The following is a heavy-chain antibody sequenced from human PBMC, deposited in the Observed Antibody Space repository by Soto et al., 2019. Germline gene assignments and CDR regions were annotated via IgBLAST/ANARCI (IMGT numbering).Heavy chain of an antibody. Sequence: SETLSLTCAVYGGSFSGYYWSWIRQPPGKGLEWIGEINHSGSTNYNPSLKSRVTISVDTSKNQFSLKLSSVTAADTAVYYCARPRYCSGGSCWRTFDYWGQGTLVTVSS. CDR1: GGSFSGYY. CDR3: ARPRYCSGGSCWRTFDY. D-gene: IGHD2-15*01. J-gene: IGHJ4*02. CDR2: INHSGST. V-gene: IGHV4-34*01.